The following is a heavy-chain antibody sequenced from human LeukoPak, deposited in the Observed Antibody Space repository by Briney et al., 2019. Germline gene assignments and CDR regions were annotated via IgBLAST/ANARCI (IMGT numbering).Heavy chain of an antibody. V-gene: IGHV1-69*13. CDR1: GGTFSSYA. Sequence: SVKVSCKASGGTFSSYAVSWVRQAPGQGLEWMGGIIPIFGTANYAQKFQGRVTITADESTSTAYMELSSLRSEDTAVYYCASAAGGAATMGMDVWGQGTTVTVSS. J-gene: IGHJ6*02. CDR3: ASAAGGAATMGMDV. D-gene: IGHD5-12*01. CDR2: IIPIFGTA.